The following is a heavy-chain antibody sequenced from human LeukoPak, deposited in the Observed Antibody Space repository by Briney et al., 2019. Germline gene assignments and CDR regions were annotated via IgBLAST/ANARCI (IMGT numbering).Heavy chain of an antibody. V-gene: IGHV4-30-4*01. D-gene: IGHD4-17*01. CDR3: ARDQTTVTTSSFDI. Sequence: SETLSLTCTVSGGSISRGDYYWSWVRQSPGKGLEWIGYIYYSGTTYYNPSLKSRVTISLDTSKNQFSLKLSSVTAADTAVYYCARDQTTVTTSSFDIWGQGTMVTVSS. J-gene: IGHJ3*02. CDR1: GGSISRGDYY. CDR2: IYYSGTT.